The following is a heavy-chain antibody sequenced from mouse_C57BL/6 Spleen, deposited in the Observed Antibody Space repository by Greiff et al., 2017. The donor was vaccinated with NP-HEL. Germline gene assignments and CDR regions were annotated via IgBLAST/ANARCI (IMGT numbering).Heavy chain of an antibody. CDR3: TSPLYYYGSSYDFDY. CDR1: GYTFTDYE. V-gene: IGHV1-15*01. D-gene: IGHD1-1*01. J-gene: IGHJ2*01. Sequence: VQLVESGAELVRPGASVTLSCKASGYTFTDYEMHWVKQTPVHGLEWIGAIDPETGGTAYNQKFKGKAILTADKSSSTAYMELRSLTSEDSAVYYCTSPLYYYGSSYDFDYWGQGTTLTVSS. CDR2: IDPETGGT.